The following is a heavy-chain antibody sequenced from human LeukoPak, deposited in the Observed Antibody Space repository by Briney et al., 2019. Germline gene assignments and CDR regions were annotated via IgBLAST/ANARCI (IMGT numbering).Heavy chain of an antibody. J-gene: IGHJ6*02. CDR1: GGPFSRYG. CDR2: IIPIFGTA. Sequence: GTSVKVSCKASGGPFSRYGISWVRQARGQGLEWMGGIIPIFGTANYAQKFQGRVTITADESTSTAYMELSSLRSEDTAVYYCARLGCSSTSCYEDGYYYYGMDVWGQGTTVTVSS. CDR3: ARLGCSSTSCYEDGYYYYGMDV. D-gene: IGHD2-2*01. V-gene: IGHV1-69*01.